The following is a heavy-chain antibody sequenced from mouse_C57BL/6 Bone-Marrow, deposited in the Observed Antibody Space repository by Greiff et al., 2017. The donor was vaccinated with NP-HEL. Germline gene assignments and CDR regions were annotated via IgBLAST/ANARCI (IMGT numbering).Heavy chain of an antibody. CDR1: GYTFTSYG. CDR3: AIHYYGSSPYWYFDV. Sequence: QVQLKESGAELARPGASVKLSCKASGYTFTSYGISWVKQRTGQGLEWIGEIYPRSGNTYYNEKFKGKATLTADKSSSTAYMELRSLTSEDSAVYFCAIHYYGSSPYWYFDVWGTGTTVTVSS. V-gene: IGHV1-81*01. D-gene: IGHD1-1*01. CDR2: IYPRSGNT. J-gene: IGHJ1*03.